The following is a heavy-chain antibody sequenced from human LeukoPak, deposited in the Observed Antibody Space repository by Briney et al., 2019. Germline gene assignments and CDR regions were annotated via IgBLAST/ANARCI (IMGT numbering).Heavy chain of an antibody. Sequence: GRSLRLSCAASGFTFDDYAMHWVRQAPGKGLEWVSGISWNSGSIGYADSVKGRFTISRDNAKNSLYLQMNSLRAEDTAVYYCARSLWFGDYWGQGTLVTVSS. J-gene: IGHJ4*02. D-gene: IGHD3-10*01. CDR3: ARSLWFGDY. CDR2: ISWNSGSI. V-gene: IGHV3-9*01. CDR1: GFTFDDYA.